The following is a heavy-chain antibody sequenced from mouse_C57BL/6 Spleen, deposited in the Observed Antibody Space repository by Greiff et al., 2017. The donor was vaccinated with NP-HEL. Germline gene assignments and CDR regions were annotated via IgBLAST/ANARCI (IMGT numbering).Heavy chain of an antibody. CDR1: GYTFTSYW. CDR2: IYPGNSDT. J-gene: IGHJ4*01. D-gene: IGHD1-1*01. Sequence: VQLQQSGTVLARPGASVKMSCKTSGYTFTSYWMHWVKQRPGQGLEWIGAIYPGNSDTSYNQKFKGKAKLTAGPSASTAYMELSSLTNEDSAVYDCTRDGYYYGSSHPYAMDYWGQGTSVTVSS. V-gene: IGHV1-5*01. CDR3: TRDGYYYGSSHPYAMDY.